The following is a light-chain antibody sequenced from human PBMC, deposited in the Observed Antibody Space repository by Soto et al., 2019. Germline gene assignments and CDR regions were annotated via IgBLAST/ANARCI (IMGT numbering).Light chain of an antibody. CDR2: LGS. Sequence: DIVMTQSPLSLPVTPGEPASISCRSSQSLLHSNGYNYLDWYLQKPGQSPQLLIYLGSNRASGVXDXLSGSGSGTDFTLKISRVEAEDVGVYYCMQALQTPRTFGQGTKVEIK. CDR3: MQALQTPRT. J-gene: IGKJ1*01. V-gene: IGKV2-28*01. CDR1: QSLLHSNGYNY.